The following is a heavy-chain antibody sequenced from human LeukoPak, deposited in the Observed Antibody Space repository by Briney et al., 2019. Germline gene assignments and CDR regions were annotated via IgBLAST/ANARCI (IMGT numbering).Heavy chain of an antibody. CDR3: AREYYDILTGYSEDYYYYYYMDV. Sequence: SVKVSCKASGGTFSSYAIGWVRQAPGQGLEWMGGIIPIFGTANYAQKFQGRVTITADESTSTAYMELSSLRSEDTAVYYCAREYYDILTGYSEDYYYYYYMDVWGKGTTVTVSS. J-gene: IGHJ6*03. D-gene: IGHD3-9*01. CDR2: IIPIFGTA. CDR1: GGTFSSYA. V-gene: IGHV1-69*13.